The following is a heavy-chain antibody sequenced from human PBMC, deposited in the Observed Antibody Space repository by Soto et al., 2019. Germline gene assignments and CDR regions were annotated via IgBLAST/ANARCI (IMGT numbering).Heavy chain of an antibody. CDR2: ISAYNGNT. CDR1: GYTFTSYG. V-gene: IGHV1-18*01. CDR3: ARDGDCSGGSCYLENYYYYYGMDV. D-gene: IGHD2-15*01. Sequence: ASVKVSCKASGYTFTSYGISWVRQAPGQGLEWMGWISAYNGNTNYAQKLQGRVTMTTDTSTSTAYMELRSLRSDDTAVYYCARDGDCSGGSCYLENYYYYYGMDVWGQGTTVTV. J-gene: IGHJ6*02.